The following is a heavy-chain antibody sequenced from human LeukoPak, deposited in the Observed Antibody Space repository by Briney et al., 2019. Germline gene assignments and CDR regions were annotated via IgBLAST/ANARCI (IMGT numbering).Heavy chain of an antibody. CDR1: GYTFTGYY. J-gene: IGHJ4*02. CDR2: INPNSGDT. CDR3: ARIYGDLYYFDY. Sequence: ASVKVSCRASGYTFTGYYMHWVRQAPGQGLEWMGWINPNSGDTNYAQKFQGRVTMTRDTSISTAYMELSRLRSDDTAVYYCARIYGDLYYFDYWGQGTLVTASS. V-gene: IGHV1-2*02. D-gene: IGHD4-17*01.